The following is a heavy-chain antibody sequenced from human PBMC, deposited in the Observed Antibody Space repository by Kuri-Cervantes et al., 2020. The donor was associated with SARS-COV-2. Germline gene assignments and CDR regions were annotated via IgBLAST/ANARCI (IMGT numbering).Heavy chain of an antibody. CDR3: ARDQRQEITIFGVVITAYGMDV. J-gene: IGHJ6*02. CDR1: GYTFTSYY. Sequence: ASVKVSCKASGYTFTSYYMHWVRQAPGQGLEWMGIINPSGGSTSYAQKFQGRVTMTRDTSTSTVYMELSSLRSEDTAVYYCARDQRQEITIFGVVITAYGMDVWGQGTTVTVSS. CDR2: INPSGGST. V-gene: IGHV1-46*01. D-gene: IGHD3-3*01.